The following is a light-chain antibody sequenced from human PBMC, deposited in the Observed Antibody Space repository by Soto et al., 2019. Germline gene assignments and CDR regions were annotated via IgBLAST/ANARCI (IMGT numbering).Light chain of an antibody. Sequence: EIVLTQSPGTLSLSPGERATLSCRASQSVSSSYLAWYQQKPGQAPRLLIYGASSRATGIPDRFSGSGSGTVFPLTISRLEHEDFAVYYCQHYGSSLLFTFGPGTKVDIK. CDR3: QHYGSSLLFT. V-gene: IGKV3-20*01. CDR2: GAS. J-gene: IGKJ3*01. CDR1: QSVSSSY.